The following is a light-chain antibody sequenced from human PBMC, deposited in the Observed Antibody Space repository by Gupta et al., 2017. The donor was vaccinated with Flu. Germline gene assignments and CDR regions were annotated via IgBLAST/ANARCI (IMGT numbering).Light chain of an antibody. CDR2: TAS. Sequence: RNDLGWFQQRPGKAPKRLIYTASRVQSGVPSRFSGSGSGTEFTLTISSLQPDDFATYYCLQQNSSPLTFGGGTKVEIK. CDR3: LQQNSSPLT. J-gene: IGKJ4*01. CDR1: RND. V-gene: IGKV1-17*01.